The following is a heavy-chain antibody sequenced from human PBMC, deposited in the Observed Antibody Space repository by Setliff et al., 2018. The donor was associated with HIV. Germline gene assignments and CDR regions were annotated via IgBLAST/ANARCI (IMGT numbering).Heavy chain of an antibody. J-gene: IGHJ6*02. CDR2: IRYDGGNK. D-gene: IGHD1-1*01. Sequence: PGGSLRLSCAASGFAFSRYGLHWVRQAPGKGLNWVTFIRYDGGNKFYADSVKGRFTISRDNSKNTLYLQMGSLRSEDTAVYYCAAVGIRTTGTPYSLDVWGQGTTVTVSS. CDR1: GFAFSRYG. V-gene: IGHV3-30*02. CDR3: AAVGIRTTGTPYSLDV.